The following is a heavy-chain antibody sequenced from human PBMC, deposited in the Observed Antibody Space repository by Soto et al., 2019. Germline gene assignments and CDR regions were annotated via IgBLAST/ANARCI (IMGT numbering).Heavy chain of an antibody. Sequence: LETLSLTCTVSGGSISSYRWSWIRQPPGEGLEWIGSIYYSGNTNYNPSLKSRVTISADTSKNEFSLRLRSVTTADTAVYYCARGQFNILTGYYIDYWGQGTLVTVSS. CDR1: GGSISSYR. V-gene: IGHV4-59*12. J-gene: IGHJ4*02. CDR3: ARGQFNILTGYYIDY. D-gene: IGHD3-9*01. CDR2: IYYSGNT.